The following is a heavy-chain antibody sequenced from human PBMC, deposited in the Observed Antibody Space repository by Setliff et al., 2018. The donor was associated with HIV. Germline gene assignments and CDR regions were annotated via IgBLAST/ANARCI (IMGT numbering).Heavy chain of an antibody. V-gene: IGHV3-74*01. CDR3: ARDVKGYIYGSTYWYFDL. J-gene: IGHJ2*01. CDR1: GFTFSDYW. Sequence: GGSLRLSCAASGFTFSDYWMHWVRQVPGKGLVWVSRINSDGSTTNYADSVRGRFTISRDNAKNTLYLQMNSLRAEDAAVYYCARDVKGYIYGSTYWYFDLWGRGTLVTVSS. D-gene: IGHD5-18*01. CDR2: INSDGSTT.